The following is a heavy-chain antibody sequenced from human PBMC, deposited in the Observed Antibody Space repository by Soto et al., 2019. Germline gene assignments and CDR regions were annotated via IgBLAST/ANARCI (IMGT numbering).Heavy chain of an antibody. CDR1: GNTFTYRY. D-gene: IGHD1-26*01. CDR2: ITPFNGDV. V-gene: IGHV1-45*02. CDR3: ASGGAGSGPFTWELPDH. Sequence: QMQLVQSGAEVKKPGSSVTVSCKALGNTFTYRYLNWVRQAPGQALEWMGWITPFNGDVHYAQKFQERVTITRDRSINTAYMRMSSLRSEDTAMYYCASGGAGSGPFTWELPDHWGQGTLVTVSS. J-gene: IGHJ4*02.